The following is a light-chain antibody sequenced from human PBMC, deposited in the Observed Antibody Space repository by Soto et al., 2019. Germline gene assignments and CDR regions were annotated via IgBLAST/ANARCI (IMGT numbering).Light chain of an antibody. Sequence: QSVLTQPASVSGSPRQSITISCTGTSSDVGSYNLVSWYQQHPGKAPKLMIYEVTERPSGVSNRFSGSKSGSTASLTISGLQPDDEADYYCCSYAGNSEVFGTGTKVTVL. V-gene: IGLV2-23*02. CDR2: EVT. CDR1: SSDVGSYNL. J-gene: IGLJ1*01. CDR3: CSYAGNSEV.